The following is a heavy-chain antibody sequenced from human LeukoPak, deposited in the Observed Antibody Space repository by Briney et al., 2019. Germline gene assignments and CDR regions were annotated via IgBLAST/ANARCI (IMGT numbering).Heavy chain of an antibody. CDR3: AGRVTGYSSGYVY. D-gene: IGHD5-18*01. J-gene: IGHJ4*02. Sequence: GGSLRLSCAASGFTFSSYSMNWVRQAPGKGLEWVSTITTSDGNTYYADSVKGRFTVSRDNSKNTLYLQMNNLRAEDTALYYCAGRVTGYSSGYVYWGQGTLVTVSS. CDR1: GFTFSSYS. V-gene: IGHV3-23*01. CDR2: ITTSDGNT.